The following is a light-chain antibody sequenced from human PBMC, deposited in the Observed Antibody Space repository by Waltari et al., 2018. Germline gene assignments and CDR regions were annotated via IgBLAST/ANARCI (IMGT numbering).Light chain of an antibody. CDR3: QTWGTGIWV. CDR2: ISSDGSH. CDR1: SGHSSYA. Sequence: QLVVTQSPSASASLGASVKLTCTLSSGHSSYAIAWHQQQPEKGPRYLMKISSDGSHIKGDGIPDRCSGSSSGAERYLPISSLQSEDEADYYGQTWGTGIWVFGGGTKLTVL. J-gene: IGLJ3*02. V-gene: IGLV4-69*01.